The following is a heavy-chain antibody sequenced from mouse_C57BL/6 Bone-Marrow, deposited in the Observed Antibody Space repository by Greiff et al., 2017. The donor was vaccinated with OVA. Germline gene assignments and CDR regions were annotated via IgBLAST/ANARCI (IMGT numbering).Heavy chain of an antibody. D-gene: IGHD2-1*01. CDR1: GYSITSGYY. CDR3: ARDRNYPYYYAMDY. Sequence: DVKVEESGPGLVKPSQSLSLTCSVTGYSITSGYYWNWIRQFPGNKLEWMGYISYDGSNNYNPSLKNRISITRDTSKNQFFLKLNSVTTEDTATYYCARDRNYPYYYAMDYWGQGTSVTVSS. J-gene: IGHJ4*01. CDR2: ISYDGSN. V-gene: IGHV3-6*01.